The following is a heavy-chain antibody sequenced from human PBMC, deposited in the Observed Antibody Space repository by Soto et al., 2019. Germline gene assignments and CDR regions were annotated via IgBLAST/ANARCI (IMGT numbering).Heavy chain of an antibody. D-gene: IGHD6-19*01. CDR2: IYYTGST. CDR3: ARGFRSGWYGDYFDS. J-gene: IGHJ4*02. V-gene: IGHV4-59*01. Sequence: QVQLRESGPGLVKPSETLSLTCTVSGGSISSFYWSWIRQSPGRGLEWIGYIYYTGSTHLNPSLKSRVAISVDTSKNQFSLRLSSVTAADTAVYFCARGFRSGWYGDYFDSWCQGTLVTVSS. CDR1: GGSISSFY.